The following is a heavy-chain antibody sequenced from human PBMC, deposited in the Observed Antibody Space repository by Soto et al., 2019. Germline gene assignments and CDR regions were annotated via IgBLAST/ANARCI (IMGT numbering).Heavy chain of an antibody. CDR2: INPNSGGT. Sequence: ASVKVSCKASGYTFTGYYMHWVRQAPGQGLEWMGWINPNSGGTNYAQKFQGWVTMTRDTSISTAYMELSRLRSDDTAVYYCARDRSLIAARPANYYYYMDVWGKGTTVTVSS. J-gene: IGHJ6*03. V-gene: IGHV1-2*04. D-gene: IGHD6-6*01. CDR3: ARDRSLIAARPANYYYYMDV. CDR1: GYTFTGYY.